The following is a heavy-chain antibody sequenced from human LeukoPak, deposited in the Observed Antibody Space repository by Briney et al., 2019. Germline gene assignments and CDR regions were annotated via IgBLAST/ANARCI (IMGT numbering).Heavy chain of an antibody. J-gene: IGHJ5*02. D-gene: IGHD2-2*01. Sequence: PSETLSLTCAVYGGSFSGYYWSWIRQPPGKGLEWIGEINHSGSTNYNPSLKSRVTISVDTSKNQFPLKLSSVTAADTAVYYCASLNRCSSTSCGNWFDLWGQGTLVTVSS. CDR2: INHSGST. CDR1: GGSFSGYY. V-gene: IGHV4-34*01. CDR3: ASLNRCSSTSCGNWFDL.